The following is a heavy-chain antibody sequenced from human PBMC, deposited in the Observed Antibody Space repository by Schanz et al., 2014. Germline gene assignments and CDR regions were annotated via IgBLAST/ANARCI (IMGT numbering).Heavy chain of an antibody. CDR3: ARDHTTESYYSAGPPIDY. D-gene: IGHD1-26*01. J-gene: IGHJ4*02. CDR2: VSRSTPDI. V-gene: IGHV3-48*01. CDR1: GFSFSSYA. Sequence: EVQLLESGGGLVEPGGSLRLSCAASGFSFSSYAMGWVRQARGKGLEWVSYVSRSTPDIYYADSVKGRFTMSRDNAKNSVFLQMNSLRAEDTAVYYCARDHTTESYYSAGPPIDYWGQGTLLTVSS.